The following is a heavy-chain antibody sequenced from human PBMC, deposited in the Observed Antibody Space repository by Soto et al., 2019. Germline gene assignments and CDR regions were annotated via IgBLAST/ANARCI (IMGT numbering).Heavy chain of an antibody. CDR2: ISYDGTNK. V-gene: IGHV3-30-3*01. CDR3: ARDPKTSGGQHWAFNYFDS. CDR1: GFSFSISP. D-gene: IGHD7-27*01. Sequence: PGGSRRLSCAAAGFSFSISPRHCVRQAPGKGPEWGALISYDGTNKFYAGSVKGRFTISRDNSKSTLYLQVDSLRPEDAAVYYCARDPKTSGGQHWAFNYFDSWGQGTLVTVPS. J-gene: IGHJ4*02.